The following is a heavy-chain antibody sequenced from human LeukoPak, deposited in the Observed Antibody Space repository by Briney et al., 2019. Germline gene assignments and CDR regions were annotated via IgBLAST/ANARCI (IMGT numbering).Heavy chain of an antibody. CDR1: GFTVSSNY. J-gene: IGHJ4*02. CDR3: ARDRVGYCSSGSCPVNSPDY. V-gene: IGHV3-33*08. D-gene: IGHD2-15*01. Sequence: GGSLRLSCAASGFTVSSNYMSWVRQAPGKGLEWVAVIWYDGSNKYYADSVKGRFTISRDNSKNTLYLQMNSLRAEDTAVYYCARDRVGYCSSGSCPVNSPDYWGQGTLVTVSS. CDR2: IWYDGSNK.